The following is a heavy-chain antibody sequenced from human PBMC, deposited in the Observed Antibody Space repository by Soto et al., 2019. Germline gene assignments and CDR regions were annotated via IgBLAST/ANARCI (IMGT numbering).Heavy chain of an antibody. CDR1: GFTFSSYG. CDR2: ISYDGSNK. J-gene: IGHJ6*02. D-gene: IGHD6-13*01. V-gene: IGHV3-30*18. Sequence: GGSLSLSCAASGFTFSSYGMHWVRQAPGKGLEWVAVISYDGSNKYYADSVKGRFTISRDNSKNTLYLQMNSLRAEDTAVYYCAKDRRGIAAAGTMVYYYYGMDVWGQGTTVTVSS. CDR3: AKDRRGIAAAGTMVYYYYGMDV.